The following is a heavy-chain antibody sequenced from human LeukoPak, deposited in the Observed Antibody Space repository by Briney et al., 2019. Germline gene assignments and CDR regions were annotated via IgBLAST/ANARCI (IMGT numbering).Heavy chain of an antibody. CDR3: ARVGVVWVLQH. D-gene: IGHD2-15*01. CDR2: IYYSGST. Sequence: PSETLSLTCTVSGGSISSSSYYWGWIRQPPGKGLEWIGSIYYSGSTYYNPSLKSRVTISVDTSKNQFSLKLSSVTAADTAVYYCARVGVVWVLQHWGQGTLVTVSS. CDR1: GGSISSSSYY. J-gene: IGHJ1*01. V-gene: IGHV4-39*07.